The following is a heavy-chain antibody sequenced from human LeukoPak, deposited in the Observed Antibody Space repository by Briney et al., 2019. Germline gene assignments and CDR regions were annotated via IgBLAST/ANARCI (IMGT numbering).Heavy chain of an antibody. CDR3: TRESSTAVTTPFDY. Sequence: KASETLSLTCTVSGGSISSSSYYWGWIRQPPGKGLEWIGRIYASGGTNFNSSLRSRVTMSLDTSKNQFSLKLTSVTAADTAVYYCTRESSTAVTTPFDYWGQGILVTVSS. D-gene: IGHD4-17*01. J-gene: IGHJ4*02. CDR2: IYASGGT. V-gene: IGHV4-39*07. CDR1: GGSISSSSYY.